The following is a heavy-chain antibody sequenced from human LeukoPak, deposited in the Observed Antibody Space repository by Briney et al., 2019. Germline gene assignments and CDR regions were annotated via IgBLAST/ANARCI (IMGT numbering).Heavy chain of an antibody. CDR2: ISAYNGNT. Sequence: ASVKVSCKASGYTFTSYGISWVRQAPGQGLEWMGWISAYNGNTNYAQKLQGRVTMTTDTSTSTAYMELSSLRSEDTAVYYCARVPRGVPGSSWYGYYYYMDVWGKGTTVTVSS. D-gene: IGHD6-13*01. CDR1: GYTFTSYG. CDR3: ARVPRGVPGSSWYGYYYYMDV. V-gene: IGHV1-18*01. J-gene: IGHJ6*03.